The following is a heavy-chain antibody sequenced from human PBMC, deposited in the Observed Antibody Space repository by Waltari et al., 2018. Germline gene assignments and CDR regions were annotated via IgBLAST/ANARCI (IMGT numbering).Heavy chain of an antibody. Sequence: QVQLQESGPRLVKPSETLSLTCSVSGFPIGSEYYWAWVRKSPGEGLVWIGSTYHSGSADYNPSLKGRVTISVDTSKNQFSLKLTSVTVADSGVYYCARLSPYTSSGDFFDPWGQGALVTVSS. V-gene: IGHV4-38-2*01. CDR1: GFPIGSEYY. CDR2: TYHSGSA. J-gene: IGHJ5*02. D-gene: IGHD2-21*02. CDR3: ARLSPYTSSGDFFDP.